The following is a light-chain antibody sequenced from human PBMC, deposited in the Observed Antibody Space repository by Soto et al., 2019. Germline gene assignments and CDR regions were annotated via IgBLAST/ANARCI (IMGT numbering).Light chain of an antibody. J-gene: IGKJ2*01. V-gene: IGKV1-6*01. CDR3: LQDYNRPYT. CDR2: AAS. CDR1: QDIRND. Sequence: AIQMTQSPSSLSASVGDRVTITCRASQDIRNDLGWYQQRPGKPPKVLIYAASNLHSGVPPRFSGSGSGTDFALTITSLQPEDFATYYCLQDYNRPYTFGQGTKLEF.